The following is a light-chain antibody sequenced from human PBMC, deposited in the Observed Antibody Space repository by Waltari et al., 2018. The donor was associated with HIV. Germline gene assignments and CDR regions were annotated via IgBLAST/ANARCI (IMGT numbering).Light chain of an antibody. CDR1: SSDVGGYNY. CDR3: TSYGGTNNYV. J-gene: IGLJ1*01. Sequence: QSALTQPPSASGSPGQSVTISCTGPSSDVGGYNYVSWYQQHPGKAPKLMIYEVTKRPSGVPDLFSGSKSGNTASLTVSGLQAEDEADYYCTSYGGTNNYVFGTGTKVTVL. CDR2: EVT. V-gene: IGLV2-8*01.